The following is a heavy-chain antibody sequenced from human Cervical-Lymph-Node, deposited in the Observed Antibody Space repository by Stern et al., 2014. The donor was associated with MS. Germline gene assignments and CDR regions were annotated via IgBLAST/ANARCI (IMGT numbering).Heavy chain of an antibody. V-gene: IGHV3-53*04. CDR3: ARASSSYYDSSGFDAFDI. Sequence: VQLVQSGGGLVQPGGSLRLSCAASGFTVSSNYMSWVRQAPGKGLEWVSVIYSGGRPSYADSVKGRFTISRHNSKNTLYLQMNSLRAEDTAVYYCARASSSYYDSSGFDAFDIWGQGTMVTVSS. CDR2: IYSGGRP. D-gene: IGHD3-22*01. CDR1: GFTVSSNY. J-gene: IGHJ3*02.